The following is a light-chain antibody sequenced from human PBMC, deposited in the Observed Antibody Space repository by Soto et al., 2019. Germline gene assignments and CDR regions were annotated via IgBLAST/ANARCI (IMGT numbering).Light chain of an antibody. CDR3: QQYGNPCT. CDR1: QSVSSSY. CDR2: GAS. Sequence: EIVLTQSPGTLSLSPGERADLSCRASQSVSSSYLAWYQQKPGQAPRLLIHGASNRATGIPDRFSGSGSGTDFTLTITKLEPEDVAVYSCQQYGNPCTFGQGTKVEIK. J-gene: IGKJ1*01. V-gene: IGKV3-20*01.